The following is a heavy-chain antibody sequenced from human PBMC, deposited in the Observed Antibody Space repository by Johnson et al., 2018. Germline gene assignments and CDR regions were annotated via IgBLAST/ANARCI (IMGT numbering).Heavy chain of an antibody. CDR3: AGGLPCHAFAI. J-gene: IGHJ3*02. CDR2: IDTDGSTT. D-gene: IGHD3/OR15-3a*01. Sequence: VQLVESGGGLVQPGGSLRLSCAASGFPFRSYFMHWVRQAPGKGLVWVSRIDTDGSTTGYADSVKGRFSISRDNAENTLYLQMNSLRAEETAVYYCAGGLPCHAFAIWGQGTMVTVSS. V-gene: IGHV3-74*02. CDR1: GFPFRSYF.